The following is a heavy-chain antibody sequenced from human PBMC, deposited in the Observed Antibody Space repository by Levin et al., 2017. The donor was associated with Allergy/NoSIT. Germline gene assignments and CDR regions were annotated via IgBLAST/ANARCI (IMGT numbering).Heavy chain of an antibody. Sequence: ASVKVSCKASGGTFSSYAISWVRQAPGQGLEWMGGIIPIFGTANYAQKFQGRVTITADESTSTAYMELSSLRSEDTAVYYCARDYGSGSYRPYYFDYWGQGTLVTVSS. CDR2: IIPIFGTA. D-gene: IGHD3-10*01. J-gene: IGHJ4*02. V-gene: IGHV1-69*13. CDR3: ARDYGSGSYRPYYFDY. CDR1: GGTFSSYA.